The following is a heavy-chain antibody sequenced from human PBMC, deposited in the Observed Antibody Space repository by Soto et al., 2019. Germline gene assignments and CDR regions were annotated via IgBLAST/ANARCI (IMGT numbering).Heavy chain of an antibody. CDR2: IVVGSGNT. D-gene: IGHD1-26*01. Sequence: GASVKVSCKASGFTFASSAGQWVRQARGQRLEWIGWIVVGSGNTNYAQKFQERVTITRDMSTSTAYMELSSLRSEDTAVYYCAADLISVGRRFEFDPWGQGTLVTVSS. V-gene: IGHV1-58*01. J-gene: IGHJ5*02. CDR1: GFTFASSA. CDR3: AADLISVGRRFEFDP.